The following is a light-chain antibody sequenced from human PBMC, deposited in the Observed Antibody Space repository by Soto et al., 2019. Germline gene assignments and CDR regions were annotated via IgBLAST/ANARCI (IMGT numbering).Light chain of an antibody. J-gene: IGLJ1*01. CDR1: SSDVGGYNY. Sequence: QSVLTQLPSASGSPGQSFTISCTGTSSDVGGYNYVSWYQQHPGKAPKLMIYEVSKRPSGVPDRFSGSKSGNTASLTVSGLQAEDEADYYCSSYAGSNTRVFGTGTKLTVL. CDR3: SSYAGSNTRV. CDR2: EVS. V-gene: IGLV2-8*01.